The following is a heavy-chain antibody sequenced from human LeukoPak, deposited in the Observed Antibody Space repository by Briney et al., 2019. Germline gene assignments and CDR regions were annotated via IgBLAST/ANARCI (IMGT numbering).Heavy chain of an antibody. D-gene: IGHD1-14*01. CDR1: GLTFSTSG. CDR2: IGPTGSDR. J-gene: IGHJ4*02. CDR3: ATETNGRHYDY. V-gene: IGHV3-21*06. Sequence: SGGPLRLSCTASGLTFSTSGFNWVRQAPGRGLEWVASIGPTGSDRYHADSIKGRFTISRDKANNFLYLQMNSLRAEDAAVYYCATETNGRHYDYWGQGTLLTVSS.